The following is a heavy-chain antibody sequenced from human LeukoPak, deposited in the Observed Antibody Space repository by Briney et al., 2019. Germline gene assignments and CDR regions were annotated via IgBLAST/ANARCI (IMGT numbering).Heavy chain of an antibody. CDR2: INSDGSST. CDR1: GFTYSSYW. CDR3: ARSGYDGELDY. Sequence: PGGSLRLSCAASGFTYSSYWMLWVRHAPGKGLVWVSRINSDGSSTSYADSVKGRFTISRDNAKNTLYLQMNSLRAEDTAVYYCARSGYDGELDYWGQGTLVTVSS. J-gene: IGHJ4*02. V-gene: IGHV3-74*01. D-gene: IGHD3-3*01.